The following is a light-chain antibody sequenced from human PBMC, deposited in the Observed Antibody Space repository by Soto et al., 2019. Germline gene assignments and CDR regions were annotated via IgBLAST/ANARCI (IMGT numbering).Light chain of an antibody. V-gene: IGLV2-23*01. J-gene: IGLJ1*01. CDR1: SSDVGSYNL. Sequence: QSALTQPASVSGSPGQSITISCTGTSSDVGSYNLVSWYQQHPGKAPKLIIYEDSKRPSGVSNRFSGSKSGNTASLTISGLQAEDEADYYCCSYAGSGTYVFGTGNKVTVL. CDR3: CSYAGSGTYV. CDR2: EDS.